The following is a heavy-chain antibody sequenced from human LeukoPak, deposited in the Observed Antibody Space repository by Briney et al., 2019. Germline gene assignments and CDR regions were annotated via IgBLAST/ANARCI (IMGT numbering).Heavy chain of an antibody. CDR3: SSHYGPGPV. V-gene: IGHV1-2*02. Sequence: GASVKVSCKALGYSFRDHHVIWVRQAPGQGLEWMGWIHPGTGDTKFGPNFQGRLTMTWDTSITTAYMDLIELTSDDTAVYYCSSHYGPGPVWGQGTLVTASS. D-gene: IGHD3-10*01. CDR2: IHPGTGDT. J-gene: IGHJ4*02. CDR1: GYSFRDHH.